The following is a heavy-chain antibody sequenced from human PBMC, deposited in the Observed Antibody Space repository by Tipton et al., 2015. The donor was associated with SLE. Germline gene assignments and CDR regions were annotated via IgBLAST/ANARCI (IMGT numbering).Heavy chain of an antibody. CDR1: GFTFSDHY. CDR2: TRNKANSYTT. J-gene: IGHJ4*02. CDR3: ARDRGIAVAGTTDY. D-gene: IGHD6-19*01. Sequence: SLRLSCAASGFTFSDHYMDWVRQAPGKGLEWVGRTRNKANSYTTEYAASVKGRFTISRDDSKNSLYLQMNSLKTEDTAVYYCARDRGIAVAGTTDYWGQGTLVTVSS. V-gene: IGHV3-72*01.